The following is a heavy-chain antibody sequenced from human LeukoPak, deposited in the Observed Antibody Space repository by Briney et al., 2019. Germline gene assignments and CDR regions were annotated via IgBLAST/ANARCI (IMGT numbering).Heavy chain of an antibody. J-gene: IGHJ5*02. CDR3: VGVRWFGGSNWFDP. CDR2: ISANGIST. Sequence: PGGSLRLSCSASGFTFSTSAIHWVRQAPGKGLEYASAISANGISTYYADSVKGRFTISRDNSKNTLHLQMSSLRAEDTAAYYCVGVRWFGGSNWFDPWGQGTLVTVSS. CDR1: GFTFSTSA. D-gene: IGHD3-10*01. V-gene: IGHV3-64D*09.